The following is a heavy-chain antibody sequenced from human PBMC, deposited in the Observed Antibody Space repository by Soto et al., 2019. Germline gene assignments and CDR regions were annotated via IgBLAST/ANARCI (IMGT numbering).Heavy chain of an antibody. D-gene: IGHD4-17*01. CDR2: ISGSGGST. CDR1: GFTFSSYA. J-gene: IGHJ4*02. V-gene: IGHV3-23*01. CDR3: AKDPEALAYTETNYFDY. Sequence: GGSLRLSCAASGFTFSSYAMSWVRQAPGKGLEWVSAISGSGGSTYYADSVKGRFTISRDNSKNTLYLQMNSLRAEDTAVYYCAKDPEALAYTETNYFDYWGQGTLVTVSS.